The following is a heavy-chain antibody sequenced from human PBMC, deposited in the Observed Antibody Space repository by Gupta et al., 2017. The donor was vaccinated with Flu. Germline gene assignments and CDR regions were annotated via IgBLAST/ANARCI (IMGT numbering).Heavy chain of an antibody. CDR1: GFTFDDYA. V-gene: IGHV3-9*01. CDR3: AKDREAAADLGWFDP. D-gene: IGHD6-13*01. Sequence: VESGGGLVQPGRSLRLSCAASGFTFDDYAMHWVRQAPGKGLEWVSGISWNSGSIGYADSVKGRFTISRDNAKNSLYLQMNSLRAEDTALYYCAKDREAAADLGWFDPWGQGTLVTVS. CDR2: ISWNSGSI. J-gene: IGHJ5*02.